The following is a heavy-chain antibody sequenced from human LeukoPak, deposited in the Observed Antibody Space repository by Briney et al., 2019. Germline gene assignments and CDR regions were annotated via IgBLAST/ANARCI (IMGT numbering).Heavy chain of an antibody. D-gene: IGHD2-21*02. CDR1: GSTFTDYH. Sequence: ASVKVSCKASGSTFTDYHIHWVRQAPGQGLDHMGWINGNSEATNYAQRFQGRVTMTRDTSISTAYMELSRLRSDDTAVYYCARGGGDIGFKNWGQGTLVTVSS. V-gene: IGHV1-2*02. J-gene: IGHJ4*02. CDR3: ARGGGDIGFKN. CDR2: INGNSEAT.